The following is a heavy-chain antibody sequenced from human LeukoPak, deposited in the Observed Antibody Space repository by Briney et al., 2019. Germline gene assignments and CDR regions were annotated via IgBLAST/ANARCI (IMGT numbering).Heavy chain of an antibody. Sequence: PSETLSLTCAVYGGSFSGYYWSWIRQPPGKGLEWIGEINHSGSTNYNPSLKSRVTISVDTSKNQFSLKLSSVTAADTAVYYCARCPSIAQYYYYYYYMDVWGKGTTVTVSS. D-gene: IGHD6-6*01. J-gene: IGHJ6*03. CDR2: INHSGST. CDR3: ARCPSIAQYYYYYYYMDV. V-gene: IGHV4-34*01. CDR1: GGSFSGYY.